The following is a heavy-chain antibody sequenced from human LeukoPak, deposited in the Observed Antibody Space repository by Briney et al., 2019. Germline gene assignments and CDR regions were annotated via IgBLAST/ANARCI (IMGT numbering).Heavy chain of an antibody. CDR1: GGSIRSYY. V-gene: IGHV4-59*01. CDR3: ARSSEGYSRIFDY. D-gene: IGHD6-13*01. Sequence: SETLSLTCIVSGGSIRSYYWSWIRQPPGKGLEWIGYINYSGSTNYNPSLKSRLTISEDTSKNQFSLKLSSVTAADTAVYYCARSSEGYSRIFDYWGQGTLVIVSS. J-gene: IGHJ4*02. CDR2: INYSGST.